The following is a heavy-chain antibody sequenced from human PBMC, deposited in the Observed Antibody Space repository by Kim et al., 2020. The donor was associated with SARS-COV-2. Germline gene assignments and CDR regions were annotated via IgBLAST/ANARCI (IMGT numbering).Heavy chain of an antibody. CDR1: GYTFTSYD. CDR2: MNPNSGNT. Sequence: ASVKVSCKASGYTFTSYDINWVRQATGQGLEWMGWMNPNSGNTGYAQKFQGRVTMTRNTSISTAYMELSSLRSEDTAVYYCATIVVPAAAIQDMGPYGMDVWGQGTTVTVSS. CDR3: ATIVVPAAAIQDMGPYGMDV. J-gene: IGHJ6*02. D-gene: IGHD2-2*01. V-gene: IGHV1-8*01.